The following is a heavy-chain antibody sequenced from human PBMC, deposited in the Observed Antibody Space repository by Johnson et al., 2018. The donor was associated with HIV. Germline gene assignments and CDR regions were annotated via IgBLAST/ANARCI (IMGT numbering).Heavy chain of an antibody. Sequence: VQLVESGGGVVQPGRSLRLSCAASEFTFSTYGMHWVRQAPGKGLEWVAVISYDGSNKDYADSVKGRFTLSRDNAKNTLFLQMNNLRVEDTAVYYCARQPWDAFDVWGRGTMVTVSS. CDR2: ISYDGSNK. V-gene: IGHV3-30*03. CDR3: ARQPWDAFDV. J-gene: IGHJ3*01. CDR1: EFTFSTYG.